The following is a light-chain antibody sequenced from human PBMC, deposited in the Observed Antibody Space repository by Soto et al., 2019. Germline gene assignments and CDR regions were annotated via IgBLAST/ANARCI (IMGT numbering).Light chain of an antibody. CDR3: MQALQTSIT. V-gene: IGKV2-28*01. Sequence: DIVMTQSPLSLPVTPGEPASSSCRSSESLLHSNGYNYLDWYLQKPGQSPQLLIYLGSNRASGVPDRFSGSGPGTDFTLKISRVEAEDVGVYYCMQALQTSITFGQGTRLEIK. J-gene: IGKJ5*01. CDR2: LGS. CDR1: ESLLHSNGYNY.